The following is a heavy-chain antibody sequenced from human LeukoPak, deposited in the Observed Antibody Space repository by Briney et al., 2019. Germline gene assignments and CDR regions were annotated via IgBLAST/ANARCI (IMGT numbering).Heavy chain of an antibody. V-gene: IGHV3-21*01. J-gene: IGHJ6*02. CDR1: GFTFSSYS. D-gene: IGHD2-15*01. CDR3: SRVGCSGGRCPGYGMDV. Sequence: GGSLRLSCAASGFTFSSYSMNWVRQAPGKGLEWVSSISSSSTYIYYADSVKGRFTISRDHAKNSLYLQMNSLRVEDTAVYYCSRVGCSGGRCPGYGMDVWGQGTTVTVSS. CDR2: ISSSSTYI.